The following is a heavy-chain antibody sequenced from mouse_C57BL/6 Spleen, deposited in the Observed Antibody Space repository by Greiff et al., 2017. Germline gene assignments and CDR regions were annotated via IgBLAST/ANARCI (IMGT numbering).Heavy chain of an antibody. Sequence: QVQLQQPGAELVKPGASVKLSCKASGYTFTSYWMHWVKQRPGRGLEWIGRIDPNRGGTKYNEKFKSKATLTVDKPSSTAYMQLSSLTSEDSAVYYCAREEGFITTVVPYWYFDVWGTGTTVTVSS. V-gene: IGHV1-72*01. CDR1: GYTFTSYW. CDR2: IDPNRGGT. CDR3: AREEGFITTVVPYWYFDV. D-gene: IGHD1-1*01. J-gene: IGHJ1*03.